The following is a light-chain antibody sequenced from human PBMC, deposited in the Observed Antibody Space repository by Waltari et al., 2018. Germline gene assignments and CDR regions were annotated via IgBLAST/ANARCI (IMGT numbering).Light chain of an antibody. CDR3: ATWDDNLKGL. CDR1: SSNTAINC. J-gene: IGLJ3*02. Sequence: QSVLTQPASVSGTPGLRVLISCSGSSSNTAINCVTWYQHIPGTATKLLIYNNDQRPSGVPDRFSGSKSGTSASLAISGLQSEDEADYYCATWDDNLKGLFGGGTKLTVL. V-gene: IGLV1-44*01. CDR2: NND.